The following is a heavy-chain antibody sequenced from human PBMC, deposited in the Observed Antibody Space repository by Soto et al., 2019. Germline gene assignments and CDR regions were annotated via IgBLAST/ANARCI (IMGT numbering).Heavy chain of an antibody. CDR1: GFSLSTSGMC. D-gene: IGHD6-13*01. J-gene: IGHJ5*02. Sequence: SGPTLVNPTQTLTLTCTFSGFSLSTSGMCVSWIRQPPGKALEWLALIDWDDDKYYSTSLKTRLTISKDTSKNQVVLTMTNMDPVDTATYYCARQIAAAAYNWLDPCGQGTLVTVYS. CDR3: ARQIAAAAYNWLDP. V-gene: IGHV2-70*01. CDR2: IDWDDDK.